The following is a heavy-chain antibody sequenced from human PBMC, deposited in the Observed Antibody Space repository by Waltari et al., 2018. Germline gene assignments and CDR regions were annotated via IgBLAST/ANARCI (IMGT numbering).Heavy chain of an antibody. J-gene: IGHJ4*02. CDR2: ITHSGST. Sequence: QVQLQQWGAGLLKPSETLSLTCAVYGGSFSGYYWSWIRQPPGKGLEWIGEITHSGSTNYNPSLKSRVTISVDTSKNQFSLKLSSVTAADSAVYYCARVKKSGWKIHYFDYWGQGTLVTVSS. CDR3: ARVKKSGWKIHYFDY. D-gene: IGHD6-19*01. V-gene: IGHV4-34*01. CDR1: GGSFSGYY.